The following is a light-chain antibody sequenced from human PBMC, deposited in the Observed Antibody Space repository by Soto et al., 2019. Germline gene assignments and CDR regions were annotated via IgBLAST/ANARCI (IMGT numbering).Light chain of an antibody. J-gene: IGKJ1*01. Sequence: EIVMTQSPATLSLSPGERATISCRASESVSTNLAWYQQNAGQAPRLLIYGASSRATGIPDRFSGSGSGTDFTLTISRLEPEDFAVYYCQQYGSSGTFGQGTKVDIK. CDR3: QQYGSSGT. CDR1: ESVSTN. CDR2: GAS. V-gene: IGKV3-20*01.